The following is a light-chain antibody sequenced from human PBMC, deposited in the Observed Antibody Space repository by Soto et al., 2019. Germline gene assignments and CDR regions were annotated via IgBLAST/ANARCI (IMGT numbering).Light chain of an antibody. CDR1: QSVSNN. CDR2: GAS. CDR3: QQYGSSSWT. J-gene: IGKJ1*01. V-gene: IGKV3-20*01. Sequence: EVLMTQSPDTLSVSPGETATLSCRASQSVSNNLAWYQQKLGQAPRLLIYGASSRATGIPDRFSGSGSGTDFTLTISRLEPEDFAVYYCQQYGSSSWTFGQGTKVDIK.